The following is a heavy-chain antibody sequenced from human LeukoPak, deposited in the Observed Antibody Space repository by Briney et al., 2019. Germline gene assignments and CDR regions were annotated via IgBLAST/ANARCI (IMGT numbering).Heavy chain of an antibody. CDR3: ASQRVYYYDSNGYYYSVAYYFDY. V-gene: IGHV1-69*13. Sequence: VASVKVSCTASGGTFGSYAISWVRQAPGQGLEWMGGIIPIFGTANYAQKFQGRVTITADESTSTAYMELSSLRSEDTAVYYCASQRVYYYDSNGYYYSVAYYFDYWGQGTLVTVSS. D-gene: IGHD3-22*01. J-gene: IGHJ4*02. CDR2: IIPIFGTA. CDR1: GGTFGSYA.